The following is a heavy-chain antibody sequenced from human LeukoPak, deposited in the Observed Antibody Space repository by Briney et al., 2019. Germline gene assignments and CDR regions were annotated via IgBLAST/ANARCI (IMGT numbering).Heavy chain of an antibody. CDR2: INHSGST. V-gene: IGHV4-34*01. J-gene: IGHJ4*02. D-gene: IGHD3-22*01. CDR1: GGSFSGYY. CDR3: ASHYYDSSGDFDG. Sequence: SETLSLTCAVYGGSFSGYYWSWIRQPPGKGLDWIGEINHSGSTNYNPSLKSRVTISVDTSKNQFSLKLSSVTAADTAVYYCASHYYDSSGDFDGWGQGTLVTVSS.